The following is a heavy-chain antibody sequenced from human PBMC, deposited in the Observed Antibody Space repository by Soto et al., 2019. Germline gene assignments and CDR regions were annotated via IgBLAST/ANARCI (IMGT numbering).Heavy chain of an antibody. CDR3: ARDSYVASRHRHYVY. Sequence: ASVKVSCKAAGYRFSTYGINWVRQAPGQGLQWMGWCSTNSGVRNYAQKFQGRVTFTTDTATSTAYMELRSLISDDTAVYFCARDSYVASRHRHYVYCGQGPQVPVCS. CDR1: GYRFSTYG. J-gene: IGHJ4*02. V-gene: IGHV1-18*04. CDR2: CSTNSGVR. D-gene: IGHD6-6*01.